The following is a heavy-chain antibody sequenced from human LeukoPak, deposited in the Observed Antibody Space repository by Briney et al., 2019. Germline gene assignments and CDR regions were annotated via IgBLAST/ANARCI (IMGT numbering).Heavy chain of an antibody. J-gene: IGHJ4*02. CDR1: GGTFSSYA. V-gene: IGHV1-2*02. D-gene: IGHD3-3*01. Sequence: ASVKVSCKASGGTFSSYAISWVRQAPGQGLEWMGWFNANSGGTKYAQKFQGRVTMTRDTSIGTDYMELTSLISDDTAVYYCARDPYDGNYYFDYWGQGTLVTVAS. CDR3: ARDPYDGNYYFDY. CDR2: FNANSGGT.